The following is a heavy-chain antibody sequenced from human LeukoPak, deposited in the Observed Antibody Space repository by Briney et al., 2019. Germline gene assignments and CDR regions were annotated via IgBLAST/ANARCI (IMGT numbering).Heavy chain of an antibody. V-gene: IGHV3-30*18. CDR3: AKDRMWFGELFQDCMGY. D-gene: IGHD3-10*01. CDR2: ISYDGSNK. J-gene: IGHJ4*02. Sequence: GRSLRLSCVASGFTFSSYGMHWVRQAPGKGREWVAVISYDGSNKYYADSVRGRFNISRNNSKNTLYLQMNSLRAEDTAVYYCAKDRMWFGELFQDCMGYWGQGTLVTVSS. CDR1: GFTFSSYG.